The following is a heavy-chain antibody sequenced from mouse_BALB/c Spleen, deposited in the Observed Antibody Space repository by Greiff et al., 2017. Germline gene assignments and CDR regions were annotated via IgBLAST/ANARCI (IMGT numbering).Heavy chain of an antibody. CDR1: GFNIKDYY. J-gene: IGHJ2*01. CDR3: ARRGSY. CDR2: IDPENGNT. D-gene: IGHD1-1*01. Sequence: EVKLQQSGAELVRPGALVKLSCKASGFNIKDYYMHWVKQRPEQGLEWIGWIDPENGNTIYDPKFQGKASITADTSSNTAYLQLSSLTSEDTAVYYCARRGSYWGQGTTLTVSS. V-gene: IGHV14-1*02.